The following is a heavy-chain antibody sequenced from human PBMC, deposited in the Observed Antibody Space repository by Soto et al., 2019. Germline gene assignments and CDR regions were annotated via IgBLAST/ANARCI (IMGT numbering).Heavy chain of an antibody. Sequence: QVQLVESGGGVVQPGRSLRLSCAASGFTFSSYAMHWVRQAPGKGLEWVAVISYDGSNKYYADSVKGRFTISRDNSKNTLYLQMNSLRAEDTAVYYCARDFGYSYGYRPYYYYGMDVWGQGTTVTVSS. CDR3: ARDFGYSYGYRPYYYYGMDV. J-gene: IGHJ6*02. V-gene: IGHV3-30-3*01. CDR2: ISYDGSNK. D-gene: IGHD5-18*01. CDR1: GFTFSSYA.